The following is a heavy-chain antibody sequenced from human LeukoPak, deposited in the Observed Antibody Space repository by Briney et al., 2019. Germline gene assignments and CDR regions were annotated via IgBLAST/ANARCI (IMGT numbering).Heavy chain of an antibody. J-gene: IGHJ4*02. CDR3: ARVKTMIVVVRLFDY. CDR1: GYTFSDYG. D-gene: IGHD3-22*01. CDR2: INPNSGGT. Sequence: ASVKVSCKTSGYTFSDYGISWVRQAPGQGLEWMGWINPNSGGTNYAQKFQGRVTMTRDTSISTAFMELSRLRSDDTAVYYCARVKTMIVVVRLFDYWGQGTLVTVSS. V-gene: IGHV1-2*02.